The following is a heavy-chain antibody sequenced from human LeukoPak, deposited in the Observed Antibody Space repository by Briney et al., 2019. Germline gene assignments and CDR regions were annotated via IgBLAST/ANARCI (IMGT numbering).Heavy chain of an antibody. D-gene: IGHD6-19*01. CDR1: GFTFSSFP. J-gene: IGHJ3*02. CDR2: ISGSGRVT. Sequence: PGGSLRLSCAASGFTFSSFPMSWVRQAPGKGLEWVSTISGSGRVTYYADSVKGRFTISRDNSKNTLYLQMNSLRAEDTAVYYCAKDWWGSSGWYGAFDIWGQGTMVTVSS. CDR3: AKDWWGSSGWYGAFDI. V-gene: IGHV3-23*01.